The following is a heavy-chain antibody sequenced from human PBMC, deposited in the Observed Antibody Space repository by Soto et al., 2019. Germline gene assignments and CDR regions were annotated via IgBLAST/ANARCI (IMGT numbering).Heavy chain of an antibody. Sequence: VQVLESGGDLVHPGGSLRLSCAASGFTFTGYSMSWVRQAPGKGLEWVSGISGTGYNTYYSDTVQGRFTISRDNSKNTLYLQMDSLRAEDTALYYCARSLGDHWDEYYFDYWGQGTLVTVSS. V-gene: IGHV3-23*01. D-gene: IGHD1-1*01. CDR1: GFTFTGYS. CDR2: ISGTGYNT. J-gene: IGHJ4*02. CDR3: ARSLGDHWDEYYFDY.